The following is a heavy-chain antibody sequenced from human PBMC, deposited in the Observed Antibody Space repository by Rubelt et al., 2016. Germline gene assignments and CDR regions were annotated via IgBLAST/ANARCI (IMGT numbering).Heavy chain of an antibody. CDR1: GGSFSGYY. Sequence: QVQLQQWGAGLLKPSETLSLTCAVYGGSFSGYYWNWIRQPPGRGLEWIGEINHSGTTNSNPSLKSRVTISVTTSKNQSSLKLSSVTAADTAVYYCARGQPGGGRFDFWSQGTLVTVSS. J-gene: IGHJ4*02. CDR3: ARGQPGGGRFDF. D-gene: IGHD3-16*01. CDR2: INHSGTT. V-gene: IGHV4-34*01.